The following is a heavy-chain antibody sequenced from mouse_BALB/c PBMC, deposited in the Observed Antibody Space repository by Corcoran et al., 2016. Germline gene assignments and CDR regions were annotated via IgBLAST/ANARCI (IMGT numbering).Heavy chain of an antibody. D-gene: IGHD4-1*01. V-gene: IGHV4-1*02. CDR3: ARETGTDFDY. CDR2: INPDSRTI. CDR1: GFDFSRYW. Sequence: EVKLLESGGGLVQPGGSLKLSCVASGFDFSRYWMSWVRQAPGKGLEWIGEINPDSRTIKYTPSLKDKIIISRDNAKNTLYLQMSKVRSEDTALYYCARETGTDFDYWGQGTTLTVSS. J-gene: IGHJ2*01.